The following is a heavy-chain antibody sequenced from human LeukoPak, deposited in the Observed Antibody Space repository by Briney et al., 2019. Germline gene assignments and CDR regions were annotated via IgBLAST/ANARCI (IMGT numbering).Heavy chain of an antibody. J-gene: IGHJ6*02. CDR2: TYYRSKWSS. CDR3: ARDHFGFMVATKPQTYYYAMDV. Sequence: SQTLSLTCAISGDSVSSNSAAWNWIRQSPSRGLEWLGRTYYRSKWSSDYAVSVKSRITINPDTSNNQFSLQLNSVTPEDTAVYFCARDHFGFMVATKPQTYYYAMDVWGQGTTVTVSS. D-gene: IGHD5-12*01. V-gene: IGHV6-1*01. CDR1: GDSVSSNSAA.